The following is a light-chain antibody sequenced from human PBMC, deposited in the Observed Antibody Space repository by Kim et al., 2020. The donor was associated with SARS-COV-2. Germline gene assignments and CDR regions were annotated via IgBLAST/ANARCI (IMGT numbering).Light chain of an antibody. CDR1: SSDVGAYNL. J-gene: IGLJ1*01. Sequence: QSALTQPRSVSGSPGQSVTMSCTGSSSDVGAYNLVSWYQQHPGKAPKVMIYDVTKRPSGVPDRFSGSKSGNTASLTISGLQAEDEADYYCCSYAATYTLVCGTGTKVTVL. CDR3: CSYAATYTLV. CDR2: DVT. V-gene: IGLV2-11*01.